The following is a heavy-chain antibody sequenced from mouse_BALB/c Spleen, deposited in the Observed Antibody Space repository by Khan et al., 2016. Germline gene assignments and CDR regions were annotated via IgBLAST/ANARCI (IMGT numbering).Heavy chain of an antibody. J-gene: IGHJ2*02. CDR3: GRGDY. CDR1: GFTFSSFG. CDR2: ISSGSSAI. Sequence: EVELVESGGGLVQPGGSRKLSCAASGFTFSSFGMHWVRQAPEKGLEWVAFISSGSSAIYYADTVKGRFTISRDNPKNTLFLQMTSLRSEDTAMYYCGRGDYWGQGTSLTVSS. V-gene: IGHV5-17*02.